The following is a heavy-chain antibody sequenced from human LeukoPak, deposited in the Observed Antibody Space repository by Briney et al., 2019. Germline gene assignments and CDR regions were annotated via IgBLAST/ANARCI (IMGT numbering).Heavy chain of an antibody. V-gene: IGHV1-69*13. J-gene: IGHJ2*01. D-gene: IGHD4-23*01. CDR2: IIPIFGPA. CDR3: ARATGNSDHSPREAIHWYFDL. Sequence: GASVKVSCKASGCTFSTFGLSWVRQAPGQGLEWMGGIIPIFGPANYAQKFQGRVTITADESTSTAYMELSSLRSEDTAVYFCARATGNSDHSPREAIHWYFDLWGRGTLVTVSS. CDR1: GCTFSTFG.